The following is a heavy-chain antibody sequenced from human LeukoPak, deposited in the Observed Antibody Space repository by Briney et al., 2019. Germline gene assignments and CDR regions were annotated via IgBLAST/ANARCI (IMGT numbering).Heavy chain of an antibody. V-gene: IGHV4-34*01. CDR2: INHSGST. Sequence: SETLSLNCAVYGGSFSGYYWSWIRQPPGKGLEWIGEINHSGSTNYNPSLKSRVTISVDSSKNQFSLRLSSVTAADTAVYYCARRPLYSCGPNDYWGQGTLVTVSS. D-gene: IGHD5-18*01. CDR3: ARRPLYSCGPNDY. CDR1: GGSFSGYY. J-gene: IGHJ4*02.